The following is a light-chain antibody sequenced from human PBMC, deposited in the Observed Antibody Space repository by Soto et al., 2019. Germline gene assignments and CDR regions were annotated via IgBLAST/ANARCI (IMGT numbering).Light chain of an antibody. CDR2: EGS. CDR3: CSDAGSHV. J-gene: IGLJ1*01. Sequence: QSALTQPASVSGSPGQSITISCTGTSSDVGSYNLVSWYQQHPGKAPKLMIYEGSKRPSGVSNRFSGSKSRNTASLTISRLQAEDEAHYSCCSDAGSHVFGTGTKLTLL. CDR1: SSDVGSYNL. V-gene: IGLV2-23*01.